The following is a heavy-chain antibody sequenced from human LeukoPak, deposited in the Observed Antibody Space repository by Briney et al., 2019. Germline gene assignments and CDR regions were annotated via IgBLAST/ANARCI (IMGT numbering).Heavy chain of an antibody. CDR3: ARGRRQQLVRHFDY. J-gene: IGHJ4*02. Sequence: SWIRQPPGKGLEWIGEINHSGSTNYNPSLKSRVTISVDTSKNQFSLKLSSVTAADTAVYYCARGRRQQLVRHFDYWGQGTLVTVSS. CDR2: INHSGST. D-gene: IGHD6-13*01. V-gene: IGHV4-34*01.